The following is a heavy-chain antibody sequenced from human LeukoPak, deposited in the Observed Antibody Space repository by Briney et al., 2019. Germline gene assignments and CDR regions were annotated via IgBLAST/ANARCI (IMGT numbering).Heavy chain of an antibody. CDR1: GFTFSTYW. J-gene: IGHJ4*02. Sequence: GGSLRLSCAASGFTFSTYWMHWVRQAPGKGPVWVSRINSDGDSTTYADSVKGRFTISRDNAKSTVYVQMNSLRAEDTAVYYCAKDLVGSSWSHGFDYWGQGTLVTVSS. CDR3: AKDLVGSSWSHGFDY. CDR2: INSDGDST. D-gene: IGHD6-13*01. V-gene: IGHV3-74*01.